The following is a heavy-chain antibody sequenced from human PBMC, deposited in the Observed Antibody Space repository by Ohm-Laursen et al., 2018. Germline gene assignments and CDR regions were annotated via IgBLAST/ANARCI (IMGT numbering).Heavy chain of an antibody. CDR2: ISGSGDRT. CDR3: ARTWSWGWLQSQYYFDY. D-gene: IGHD5-24*01. J-gene: IGHJ4*02. Sequence: SLRLSCSASRFTFSSYAMSWVRQAPGKGLEWVSGISGSGDRTHYADSVKGRFTISRDNSKNSLYLQMNSLRAEDTAVYYCARTWSWGWLQSQYYFDYWGQGTLVTVSS. CDR1: RFTFSSYA. V-gene: IGHV3-23*01.